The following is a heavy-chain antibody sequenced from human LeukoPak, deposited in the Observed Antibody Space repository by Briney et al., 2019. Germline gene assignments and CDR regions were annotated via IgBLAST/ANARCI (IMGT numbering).Heavy chain of an antibody. D-gene: IGHD1-14*01. CDR2: ISWGSGSL. J-gene: IGHJ4*02. CDR1: GFTFDDYA. CDR3: AKDIRMGIIYYFDY. V-gene: IGHV3-9*01. Sequence: GGSLRLSCAASGFTFDDYAMHWVRQAPGKGLEWVSGISWGSGSLGYADSVKGRFTISRDNAKNSLYLQMNSLRAEDTALYYCAKDIRMGIIYYFDYWGQGTLVTVSS.